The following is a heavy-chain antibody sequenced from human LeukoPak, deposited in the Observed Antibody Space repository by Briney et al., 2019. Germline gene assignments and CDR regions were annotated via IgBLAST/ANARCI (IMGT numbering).Heavy chain of an antibody. CDR1: GSHFSNYW. CDR3: ARRQCSGGSCYYFDS. D-gene: IGHD2-15*01. J-gene: IGHJ4*02. V-gene: IGHV5-51*01. Sequence: GASLKISCKGFGSHFSNYWISWVRQMPGKGLEWMGIIHPGDSSTRYSPSLQGQVTILSDKSINTAYLQWSSLKASDTAMYYCARRQCSGGSCYYFDSWGQGTLVTVSS. CDR2: IHPGDSST.